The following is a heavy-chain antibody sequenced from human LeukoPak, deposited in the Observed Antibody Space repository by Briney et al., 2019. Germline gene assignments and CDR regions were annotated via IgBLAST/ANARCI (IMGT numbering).Heavy chain of an antibody. CDR2: IWYDGSNK. V-gene: IGHV3-33*01. D-gene: IGHD1-26*01. J-gene: IGHJ4*02. CDR3: ARDILWELHY. CDR1: GFTFGSYG. Sequence: GGPLRLSCAASGFTFGSYGMHWDRQAPGKGLEWVAVIWYDGSNKYYADSVKGRFTISRDNSKNTLYLQMNSLRAEDTAVYYCARDILWELHYWGQGTLVTVSS.